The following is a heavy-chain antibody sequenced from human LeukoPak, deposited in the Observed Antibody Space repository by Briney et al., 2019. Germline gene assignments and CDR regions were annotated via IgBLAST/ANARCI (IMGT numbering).Heavy chain of an antibody. CDR1: GFTVSSTH. D-gene: IGHD3-22*01. CDR2: IYTGGNS. CDR3: ARGGRGSAAVVAPRSFDI. J-gene: IGHJ3*02. V-gene: IGHV3-53*01. Sequence: GGSLRLSCAASGFTVSSTHMVWVHQAPGKGLEWVSVIYTGGNSYYAGSVQGRFIISRDISKNTLYLQMNSLRAEDSALYYCARGGRGSAAVVAPRSFDIWGQGTMVTVSS.